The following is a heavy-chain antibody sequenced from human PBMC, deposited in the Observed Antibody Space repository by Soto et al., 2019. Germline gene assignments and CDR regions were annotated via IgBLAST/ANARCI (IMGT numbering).Heavy chain of an antibody. CDR1: GFSLSTSGVG. V-gene: IGHV2-5*02. J-gene: IGHJ4*02. CDR3: AHVYGGYDNFDY. D-gene: IGHD5-12*01. CDR2: IYWDDDK. Sequence: SGPTLVNPTQTLTLTCTFSGFSLSTSGVGVGWIRQPPGKALEWLALIYWDDDKRYSQSLKSRLTITKNTSKNQVVLTMTNMDPVDTATYYCAHVYGGYDNFDYWGQGTLVTVSS.